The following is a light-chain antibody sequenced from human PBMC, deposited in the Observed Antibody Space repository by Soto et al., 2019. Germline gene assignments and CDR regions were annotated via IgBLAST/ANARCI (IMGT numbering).Light chain of an antibody. Sequence: EIVLTQSPATLSLSPGERATLSCRTSQSISTYLAWYQQRPGQAPRLLIYGASHRASGIPARFSGSGSGTDCTLTISSLEPEDFAVYYCQERSNWPRTAFGQGTKVEI. V-gene: IGKV3-11*01. CDR2: GAS. CDR3: QERSNWPRTA. CDR1: QSISTY. J-gene: IGKJ1*01.